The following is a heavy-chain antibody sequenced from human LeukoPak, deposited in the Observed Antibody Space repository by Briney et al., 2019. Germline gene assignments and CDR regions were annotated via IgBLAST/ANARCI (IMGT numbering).Heavy chain of an antibody. V-gene: IGHV4-34*01. CDR3: ARVVHFWSGYFRDYYYMDV. Sequence: SETLSLTCAVYGGSFSGYYWSWIRQPPGKGLEWIGEINHSGSTNYNPSLKSRVTISVDTSKNQFSLKLSSVTAADTAVYYCARVVHFWSGYFRDYYYMDVWGKGTTVTVSS. CDR1: GGSFSGYY. J-gene: IGHJ6*03. CDR2: INHSGST. D-gene: IGHD3-3*02.